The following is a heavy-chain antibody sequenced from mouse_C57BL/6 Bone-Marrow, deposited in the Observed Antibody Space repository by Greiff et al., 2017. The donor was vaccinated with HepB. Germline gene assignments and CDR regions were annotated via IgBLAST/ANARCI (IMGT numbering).Heavy chain of an antibody. CDR2: INYDGSST. Sequence: EVKLVESEGGLVQPGSSMKLSCTASGFTFSDYYMAWVRQVPEKGLEWVANINYDGSSTYYLDSLKSRFIISRDNAKNILYLQMSSLKSEDTATYYCARVLDHFDYWGQGTTLTVSS. J-gene: IGHJ2*01. CDR3: ARVLDHFDY. CDR1: GFTFSDYY. V-gene: IGHV5-16*01.